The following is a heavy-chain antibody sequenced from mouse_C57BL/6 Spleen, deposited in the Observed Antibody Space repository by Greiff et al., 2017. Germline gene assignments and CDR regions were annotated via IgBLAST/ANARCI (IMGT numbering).Heavy chain of an antibody. V-gene: IGHV5-17*01. J-gene: IGHJ2*01. CDR3: ARPLSTGIFFDY. Sequence: EVQVVESGGGLVKPGGSLKLSCAASGFTFSDYGMHWVRQAPEKGLEWVAYISSGSSTIYYADTVKGRFTISRDNAKNTLFLQMTSLRSEDTAMYYCARPLSTGIFFDYWGQGTTLTVSS. CDR1: GFTFSDYG. D-gene: IGHD1-1*01. CDR2: ISSGSSTI.